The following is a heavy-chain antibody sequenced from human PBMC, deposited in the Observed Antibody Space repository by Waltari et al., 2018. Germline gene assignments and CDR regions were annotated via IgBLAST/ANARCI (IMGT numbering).Heavy chain of an antibody. D-gene: IGHD6-13*01. CDR1: GGSISSSSYY. CDR2: IYYSGST. V-gene: IGHV4-39*01. J-gene: IGHJ4*02. CDR3: ARQVKSSSSPFDY. Sequence: QLQLQESGPGLVKPSETLSLTCTVSGGSISSSSYYWGWIRQPPGKGLEWIGSIYYSGSTYYTPSLKSRVTISVDTSKNQFSLKLSSVTAADTAVYYCARQVKSSSSPFDYWGQGTLVTVSS.